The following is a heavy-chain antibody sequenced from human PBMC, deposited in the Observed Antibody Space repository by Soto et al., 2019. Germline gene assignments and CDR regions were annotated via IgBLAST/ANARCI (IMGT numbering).Heavy chain of an antibody. CDR2: IKQDGSEK. D-gene: IGHD4-17*01. V-gene: IGHV3-7*03. Sequence: EVQLVESGGDLVQPGGSLRLSCEASGFTFSSYWMSWVRQAPGKGLEWVAIIKQDGSEKYYVDSVKGRFTISRDNAKNSLYLQMNSLRVEDTAVYYCATTVTRPGVGATFDPWGQGTLVTVSS. CDR3: ATTVTRPGVGATFDP. J-gene: IGHJ5*02. CDR1: GFTFSSYW.